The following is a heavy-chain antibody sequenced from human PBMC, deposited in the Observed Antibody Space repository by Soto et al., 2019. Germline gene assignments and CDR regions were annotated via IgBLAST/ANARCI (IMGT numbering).Heavy chain of an antibody. D-gene: IGHD3-3*01. CDR2: IIPIFGTA. Sequence: SVKVSCKASGGTFSSYAISWVRQAPGQGLEWMGGIIPIFGTANYAQKFQGRVTITADESTSTAYMELSSLRSEDTAVYYCATRFLELLLFPFDYWGQGTLVTVSS. CDR3: ATRFLELLLFPFDY. J-gene: IGHJ4*02. V-gene: IGHV1-69*13. CDR1: GGTFSSYA.